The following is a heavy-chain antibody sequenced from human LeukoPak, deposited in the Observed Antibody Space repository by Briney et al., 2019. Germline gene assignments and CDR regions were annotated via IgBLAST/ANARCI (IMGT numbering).Heavy chain of an antibody. J-gene: IGHJ6*03. CDR1: AYTFTGYY. CDR3: ARSPYYYYYMDV. Sequence: ASVKVCCKASAYTFTGYYMHWVRQAPGQGLEWMGWINPNSGGTNYAQKFQGRVTMTRDTSISTAYMELSRLRSDDTAVYYCARSPYYYYYMDVWGKGTTVTVSS. V-gene: IGHV1-2*02. CDR2: INPNSGGT.